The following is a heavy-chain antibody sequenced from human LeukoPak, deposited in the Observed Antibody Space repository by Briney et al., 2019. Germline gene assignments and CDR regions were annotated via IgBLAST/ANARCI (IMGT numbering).Heavy chain of an antibody. D-gene: IGHD4-17*01. CDR2: ISYDGSNK. V-gene: IGHV3-30*03. Sequence: GGSLRLSCAASGFTFSSYGMHWVRQAPGRGLEWVAVISYDGSNKYYAESVKGRFTISRDNSKNTLYLQMNSLRAEDTAVYYCSRGGYGDYNNWFDPWGQGTLVIVSS. CDR3: SRGGYGDYNNWFDP. CDR1: GFTFSSYG. J-gene: IGHJ5*02.